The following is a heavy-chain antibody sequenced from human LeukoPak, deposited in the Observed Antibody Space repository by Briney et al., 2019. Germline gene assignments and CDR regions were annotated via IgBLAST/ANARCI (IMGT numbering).Heavy chain of an antibody. J-gene: IGHJ4*02. Sequence: GASVKVSCKASGYTSTDYYIHWVRQAPGQGLEWLGWINPNSGGTHYAQNFQGRVAMTRDTSISTAYMELTWLRSDDTAVYFCTGEGDSRIHWGKGTLVTVSS. CDR2: INPNSGGT. CDR1: GYTSTDYY. CDR3: TGEGDSRIH. D-gene: IGHD5-18*01. V-gene: IGHV1-2*02.